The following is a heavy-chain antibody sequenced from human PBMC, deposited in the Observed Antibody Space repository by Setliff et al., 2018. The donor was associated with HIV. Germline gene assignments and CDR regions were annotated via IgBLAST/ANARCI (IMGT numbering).Heavy chain of an antibody. D-gene: IGHD4-17*01. Sequence: GGSLRLSCATSGFAFSNYIMHWVRQAPGKGLEWLAVTSFRGTSEYYAGSVKGRFTISTDNSRGTMYLQMDSLRPEDTAVYYCARETPDYNDSPCGFDFWGQGTMGT. V-gene: IGHV3-30*04. CDR1: GFAFSNYI. CDR3: ARETPDYNDSPCGFDF. CDR2: TSFRGTSE. J-gene: IGHJ3*01.